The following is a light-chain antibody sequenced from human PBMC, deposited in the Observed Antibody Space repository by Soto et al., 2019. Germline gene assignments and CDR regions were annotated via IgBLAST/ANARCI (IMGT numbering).Light chain of an antibody. CDR2: SAY. CDR3: QLTNTFLPLA. J-gene: IGKJ4*01. Sequence: DIQMTQSQSSVSASVGDRVTITCRASQGISNWLAWYEQQPGKAPKLLISSAYTLQSGVPSRFSGGGSGAHFTLIISSLQPEDFATYYCQLTNTFLPLAFGGGTKVEIK. V-gene: IGKV1-12*01. CDR1: QGISNW.